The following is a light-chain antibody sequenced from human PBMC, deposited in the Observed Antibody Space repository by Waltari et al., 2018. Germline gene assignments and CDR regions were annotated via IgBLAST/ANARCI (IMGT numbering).Light chain of an antibody. Sequence: EVLMTQSPPTLSVSPGEGATLSCRASQSISRNLAWYQQRPGQAPRLLIYGASTRAPGIPARFGGSGSGTEFTLTISSLQSEDFAVYYCQQYNNWRTFGRGTKLEI. CDR3: QQYNNWRT. CDR1: QSISRN. V-gene: IGKV3-15*01. CDR2: GAS. J-gene: IGKJ2*01.